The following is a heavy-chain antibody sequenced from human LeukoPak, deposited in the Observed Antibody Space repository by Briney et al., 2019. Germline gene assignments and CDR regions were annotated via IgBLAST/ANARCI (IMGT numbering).Heavy chain of an antibody. Sequence: PGGSLRLSCAASGFTFSSYEMNWVRQAPGKGLEWVSHISSSGSTVYYADSVKGRFTISRDNAKNSLYLQMNSLRVEDTAIYYCARDGWSYWFDPWGQGTLVTVSS. CDR2: ISSSGSTV. D-gene: IGHD1-26*01. J-gene: IGHJ5*02. CDR3: ARDGWSYWFDP. V-gene: IGHV3-48*03. CDR1: GFTFSSYE.